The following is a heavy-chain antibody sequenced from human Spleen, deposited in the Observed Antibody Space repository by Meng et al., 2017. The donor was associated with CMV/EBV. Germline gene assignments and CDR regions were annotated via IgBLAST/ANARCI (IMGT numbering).Heavy chain of an antibody. Sequence: LSCAETGFTFSSYGMQWVRQAPGKGLEWVAYIRYDGGNIYYADSVKGRFTISRDNSKNTLDLQMDSLRTEDTAVYYCARPTRSYYFDYWGQGSLVTVSS. J-gene: IGHJ4*02. CDR1: GFTFSSYG. V-gene: IGHV3-30*02. CDR2: IRYDGGNI. CDR3: ARPTRSYYFDY.